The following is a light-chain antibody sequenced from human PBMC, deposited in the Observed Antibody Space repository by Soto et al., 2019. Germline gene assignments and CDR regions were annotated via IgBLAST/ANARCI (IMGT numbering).Light chain of an antibody. J-gene: IGKJ1*01. CDR2: AAS. Sequence: AIQMTQSPSSLSASVGDRVTITCRASQGIRNDLGWYQQKPGKAPKLLIYAASSLQSGVPSMFSGSGSGTDFTLTISILQPEDFATYYCLQDYNYPWTFGQGTQVEIK. CDR1: QGIRND. V-gene: IGKV1-6*01. CDR3: LQDYNYPWT.